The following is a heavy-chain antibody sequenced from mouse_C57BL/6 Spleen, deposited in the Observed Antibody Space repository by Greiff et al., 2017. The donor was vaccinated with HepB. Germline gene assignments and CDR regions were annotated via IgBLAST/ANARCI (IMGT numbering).Heavy chain of an antibody. CDR1: GYAFSSYW. CDR2: IYPGDGDT. V-gene: IGHV1-80*01. CDR3: ARCYYGSSPYYAMDY. D-gene: IGHD1-1*01. Sequence: QVQLQQSGAELVKPGASVKISCKASGYAFSSYWMNWVKQRPGKGLEWIGQIYPGDGDTNYNGKFKGKATLTADKSSSTAYMQLSSLTSEDSAVYFCARCYYGSSPYYAMDYWGKGTSVTVSS. J-gene: IGHJ4*01.